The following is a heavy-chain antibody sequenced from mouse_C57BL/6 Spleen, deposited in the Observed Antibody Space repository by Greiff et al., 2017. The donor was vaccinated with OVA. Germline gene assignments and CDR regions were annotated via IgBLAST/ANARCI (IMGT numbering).Heavy chain of an antibody. Sequence: EVQLQESEGGLVQPGSSMKLSCTASGFTFSDYYMAWVRQVPEKGLEWVANINYDGSSTYYLDSLKSRFIISRDNAKNILYLQMSSLKSEDTATYYCARGGDGNLYYAMDYWGQGTSVTVSS. CDR1: GFTFSDYY. V-gene: IGHV5-16*01. CDR2: INYDGSST. CDR3: ARGGDGNLYYAMDY. J-gene: IGHJ4*01. D-gene: IGHD2-1*01.